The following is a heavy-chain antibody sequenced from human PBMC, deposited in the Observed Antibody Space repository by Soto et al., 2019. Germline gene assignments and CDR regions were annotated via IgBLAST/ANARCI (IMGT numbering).Heavy chain of an antibody. Sequence: GGSLRLSCAASGFTFTTYWMSWVRQAPGKGLEWVANIKPDGGEKWYVDSVRGRFTISRDNAKNSLYLQMNSLRAEDTAVYYCARGDFYDSSGPFSDAFDIWGQGTMVTVSS. CDR1: GFTFTTYW. D-gene: IGHD3-22*01. CDR3: ARGDFYDSSGPFSDAFDI. CDR2: IKPDGGEK. J-gene: IGHJ3*02. V-gene: IGHV3-7*04.